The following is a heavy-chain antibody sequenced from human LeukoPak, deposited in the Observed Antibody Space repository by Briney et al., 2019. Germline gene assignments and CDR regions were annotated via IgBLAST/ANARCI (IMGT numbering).Heavy chain of an antibody. Sequence: SETLSLTCTVSAYSISSGYYWGWIRQPPGKGLEWIGSIYHSGNAYYNPSLKSRVTMSVDTSKNQFSLNLRSVTAADTAVYYCVRADYSSSWSHEYFYMDVWGKGTTVTVSS. V-gene: IGHV4-38-2*02. CDR2: IYHSGNA. J-gene: IGHJ6*03. CDR3: VRADYSSSWSHEYFYMDV. CDR1: AYSISSGYY. D-gene: IGHD6-13*01.